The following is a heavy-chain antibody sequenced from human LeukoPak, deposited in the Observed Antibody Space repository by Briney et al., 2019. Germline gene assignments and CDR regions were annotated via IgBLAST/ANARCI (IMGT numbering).Heavy chain of an antibody. CDR3: ARGSSTNCYGGNCFYYYMAV. V-gene: IGHV3-30*04. CDR1: GFTFSTYA. Sequence: GRSLRLSCAASGFTFSTYAMHWVRQDPGTGRAWAAVTSFDGTTKYYADSVKGRFTVSRDNSKNTLILQMNSLRAEDTAVYYCARGSSTNCYGGNCFYYYMAVWGKGTTVTVSS. J-gene: IGHJ6*03. D-gene: IGHD2-2*01. CDR2: TSFDGTTK.